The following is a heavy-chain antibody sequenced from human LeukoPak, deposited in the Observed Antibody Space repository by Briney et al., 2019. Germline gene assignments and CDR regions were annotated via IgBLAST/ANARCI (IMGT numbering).Heavy chain of an antibody. CDR3: ARDPGTTVTTN. J-gene: IGHJ4*02. D-gene: IGHD4-17*01. V-gene: IGHV3-21*01. Sequence: SGGSLRLSXAASGFTFSSYSMNRVRQAPGKGLEWVSSISSSSSYIYYADSVKGRFTISRDNAKNSLYLQMNSLRAEDTAVYYCARDPGTTVTTNWGQGTLVTVSS. CDR2: ISSSSSYI. CDR1: GFTFSSYS.